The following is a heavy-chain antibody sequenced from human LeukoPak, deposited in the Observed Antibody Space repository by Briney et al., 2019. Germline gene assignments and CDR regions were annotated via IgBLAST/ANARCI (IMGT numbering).Heavy chain of an antibody. V-gene: IGHV1-69*05. Sequence: SVTVSCTASGGTFSSYAISWVRQAPGQGLEWMGGIIPIFGTANYAQKFQGRVTITTDESTSTAYMELSSLRSEDTAVYYCAREYSSSSGGNWFDPWGQGTLVTVSS. CDR2: IIPIFGTA. D-gene: IGHD6-6*01. CDR1: GGTFSSYA. CDR3: AREYSSSSGGNWFDP. J-gene: IGHJ5*02.